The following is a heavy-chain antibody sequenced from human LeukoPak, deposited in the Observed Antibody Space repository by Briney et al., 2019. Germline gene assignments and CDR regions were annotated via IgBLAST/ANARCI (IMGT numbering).Heavy chain of an antibody. V-gene: IGHV4-59*05. CDR1: GGSISNYY. Sequence: PSETLSLTCSVSGGSISNYYWSWIRQPPGKGLEWIGSIYYSGSTYYNPSLKSRVTISVDTSKNQFSLKLSSVTAADTAVYYCARRRWARLDYWGQGTLVTVSS. CDR2: IYYSGST. D-gene: IGHD6-6*01. CDR3: ARRRWARLDY. J-gene: IGHJ4*02.